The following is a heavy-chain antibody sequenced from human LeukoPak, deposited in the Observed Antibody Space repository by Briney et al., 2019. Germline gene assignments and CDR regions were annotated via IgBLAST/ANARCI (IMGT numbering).Heavy chain of an antibody. D-gene: IGHD5-24*01. CDR3: AKGRGRWLQTDDAFDI. V-gene: IGHV3-11*01. Sequence: GGSLRLSCAASGFTSSDYYMSWIRQAPGKGLEWVSYISSSGGTIYYADSVKGRFTISRDNAKNSLYLQMNSLRAEDTAVYYCAKGRGRWLQTDDAFDIWGQGTMVTVSS. CDR2: ISSSGGTI. J-gene: IGHJ3*02. CDR1: GFTSSDYY.